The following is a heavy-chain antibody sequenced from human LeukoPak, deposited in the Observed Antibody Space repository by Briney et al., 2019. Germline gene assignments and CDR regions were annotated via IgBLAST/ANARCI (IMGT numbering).Heavy chain of an antibody. J-gene: IGHJ4*02. CDR2: IYYGGST. CDR1: GGSVSSSSYY. CDR3: ARRTFRYYFDY. Sequence: TETLSLTCSVSGGSVSSSSYYWGWIRQPPGKGLEWIGSIYYGGSTYYNPSLKSRVTISVDTSKNQFSLKLSSVTAADTAVYYCARRTFRYYFDYWGQGTLVT. V-gene: IGHV4-39*01. D-gene: IGHD3-16*01.